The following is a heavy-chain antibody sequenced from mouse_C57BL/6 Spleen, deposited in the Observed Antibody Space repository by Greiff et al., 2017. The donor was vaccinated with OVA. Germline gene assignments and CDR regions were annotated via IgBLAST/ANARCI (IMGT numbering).Heavy chain of an antibody. V-gene: IGHV1-64*01. CDR2: IHPNSGST. CDR3: ARGLYYGSSYVGY. J-gene: IGHJ2*01. Sequence: VQLQQSGAELVKPGASVKLSCKASGYTFTSYWMHWVKQRPGQGLEWIGMIHPNSGSTNYNEKFKSKATLTVDKSSSTAYMQLSSLTSEDSAVYYCARGLYYGSSYVGYWGQGTTLTVSS. CDR1: GYTFTSYW. D-gene: IGHD1-1*01.